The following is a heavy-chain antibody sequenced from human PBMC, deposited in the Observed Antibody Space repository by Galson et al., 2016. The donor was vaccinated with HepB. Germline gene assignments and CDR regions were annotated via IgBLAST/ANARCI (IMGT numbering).Heavy chain of an antibody. Sequence: ETLSLTCTVSGGSVNSGRDYWGWIRQPPGKGPEWIGSIYYTGSTYHNPSLKSRITMSVDTSNNHFSLRLSSVTAADTAVYYCVKGFWNGFFDRFDLWGQGTLVTVSS. CDR3: VKGFWNGFFDRFDL. CDR1: GGSVNSGRDY. D-gene: IGHD1-1*01. CDR2: IYYTGST. V-gene: IGHV4-39*02. J-gene: IGHJ4*02.